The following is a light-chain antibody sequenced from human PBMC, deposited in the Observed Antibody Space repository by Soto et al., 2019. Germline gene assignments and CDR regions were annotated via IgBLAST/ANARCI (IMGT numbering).Light chain of an antibody. J-gene: IGLJ1*01. V-gene: IGLV2-14*01. CDR3: CSYTSSNTRQIV. CDR1: SSDVGGYNY. Sequence: SLLTQPASVSGSPGQSITITRTGTSSDVGGYNYVSWYQQHPGKAPKFMIYDVSNRPSGVSNRFSGSKSGNTASLTISGLQAEDEADYYCCSYTSSNTRQIVFGTGTKVTVL. CDR2: DVS.